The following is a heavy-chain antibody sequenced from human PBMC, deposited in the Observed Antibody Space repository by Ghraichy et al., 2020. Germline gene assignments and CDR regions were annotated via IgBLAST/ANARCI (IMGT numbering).Heavy chain of an antibody. CDR1: GASISSYY. CDR2: IYYSGST. D-gene: IGHD3-9*01. Sequence: SETLSLTCSISGASISSYYWTWIRQPPGKGLEWIGHIYYSGSTNYNPSLKSRVIISVDTSKNQFSLKLSSVTAADTAVYYCASSVYYGILTGYSPHMDVWGKGTTVTVSS. J-gene: IGHJ6*03. CDR3: ASSVYYGILTGYSPHMDV. V-gene: IGHV4-59*08.